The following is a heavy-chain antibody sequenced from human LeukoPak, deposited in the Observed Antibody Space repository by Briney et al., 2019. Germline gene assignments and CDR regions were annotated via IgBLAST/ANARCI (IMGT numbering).Heavy chain of an antibody. CDR2: IKQDGSEK. CDR1: GFTFSSYW. V-gene: IGHV3-7*01. D-gene: IGHD1-26*01. CDR3: ARVETIVGPTQGYYFDY. J-gene: IGHJ4*02. Sequence: GGSLRLSCAASGFTFSSYWMSWVRQAPGKGLEWVANIKQDGSEKYYVDSVKGRFTISRDNAKNSLYLQMNSLRAEDTAVYYCARVETIVGPTQGYYFDYWGQGTLVTVSS.